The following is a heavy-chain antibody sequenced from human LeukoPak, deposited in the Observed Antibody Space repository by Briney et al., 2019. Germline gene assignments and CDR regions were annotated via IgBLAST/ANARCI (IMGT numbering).Heavy chain of an antibody. CDR1: GYTFTGYY. D-gene: IGHD1-26*01. Sequence: GASVKVSCKASGYTFTGYYMHWVRQAPGQGLEWVGWINPNSGGTNYAQKFQGRVTMTRDTSISTAYMELSRLRSDDTAVYYCARGIVGATTSEDYWGQGTLVTVSS. V-gene: IGHV1-2*02. J-gene: IGHJ4*02. CDR2: INPNSGGT. CDR3: ARGIVGATTSEDY.